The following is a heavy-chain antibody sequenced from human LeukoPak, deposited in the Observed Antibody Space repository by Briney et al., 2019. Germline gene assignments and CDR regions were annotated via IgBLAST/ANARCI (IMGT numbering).Heavy chain of an antibody. Sequence: SETLSLTCAVSGYSISSGYYWGWTRPPPGKGLEWIGSIYHSGSTYYNPSLKSRVTISVDTSKNQFSLKLSSVTAADTAVYYCAREARYSYGPFLDYWGQGTLVTVSS. CDR1: GYSISSGYY. CDR2: IYHSGST. CDR3: AREARYSYGPFLDY. D-gene: IGHD5-18*01. J-gene: IGHJ4*02. V-gene: IGHV4-38-2*02.